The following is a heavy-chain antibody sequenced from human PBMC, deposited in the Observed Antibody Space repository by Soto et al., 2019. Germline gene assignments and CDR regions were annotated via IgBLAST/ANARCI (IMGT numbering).Heavy chain of an antibody. V-gene: IGHV4-59*01. Sequence: QVQLQESGPGLVKPSETLSLTCTVSGGSIRSYYWSWIRQPPGKGLEWIGYIYSSGTTNYNPPLKRRVIISVDTSKNQCSLHLRSVTAADTAMYFCAREGISGALDIWGQGTVVTVSS. D-gene: IGHD6-13*01. CDR2: IYSSGTT. J-gene: IGHJ3*02. CDR1: GGSIRSYY. CDR3: AREGISGALDI.